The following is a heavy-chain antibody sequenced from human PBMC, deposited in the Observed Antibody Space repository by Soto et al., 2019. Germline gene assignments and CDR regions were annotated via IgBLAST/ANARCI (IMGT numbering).Heavy chain of an antibody. D-gene: IGHD3-3*01. CDR2: ISAYNGNT. V-gene: IGHV1-18*01. CDR1: GYTFTSYG. Sequence: EASVKVSCKASGYTFTSYGISWVRQAPGQGLEWMGWISAYNGNTNYAQKLQGRVTMTTDTSTSTAYMELRSLRSDDTAVYYCASARGDELERFVEWLLYYYYGMDVWGQGTTVTVSS. J-gene: IGHJ6*02. CDR3: ASARGDELERFVEWLLYYYYGMDV.